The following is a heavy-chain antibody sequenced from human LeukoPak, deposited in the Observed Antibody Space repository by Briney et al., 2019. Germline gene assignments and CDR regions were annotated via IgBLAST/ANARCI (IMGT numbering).Heavy chain of an antibody. CDR3: ARSRRYYGSGSYYPFDY. D-gene: IGHD3-10*01. J-gene: IGHJ4*02. V-gene: IGHV4-59*12. CDR1: GGSISSYY. CDR2: IYHSGST. Sequence: SETLSLTCTVSGGSISSYYWSWIRQPPGKGLEWIGHIYHSGSTYYNPSLKSRVTISVDRSKNQFSLKLSSVTAADTAVYYCARSRRYYGSGSYYPFDYWGQGTLVTVSS.